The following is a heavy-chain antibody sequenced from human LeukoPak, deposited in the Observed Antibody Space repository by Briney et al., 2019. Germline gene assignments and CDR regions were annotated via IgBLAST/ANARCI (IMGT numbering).Heavy chain of an antibody. V-gene: IGHV3-48*01. Sequence: GGSLRLSCVASGITFTNYAMGWVRQSPGKGLEWLAFISGTNRAIHYADSVKGRFTISRDNSKNSLYLQMNSLRAEDTAVYYCAKDNSYYYGSGSYYNPNFDYWGQGTLVTVSS. CDR2: ISGTNRAI. CDR3: AKDNSYYYGSGSYYNPNFDY. D-gene: IGHD3-10*01. J-gene: IGHJ4*02. CDR1: GITFTNYA.